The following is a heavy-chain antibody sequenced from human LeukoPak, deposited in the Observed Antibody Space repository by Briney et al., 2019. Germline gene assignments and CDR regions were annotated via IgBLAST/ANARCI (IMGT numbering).Heavy chain of an antibody. J-gene: IGHJ4*02. CDR3: ARNAMVRGVIMEG. Sequence: PGGSLRLSCSASGFTVSSNYMSWVRQAPGKGLEGVSVIYSGGSTYYADSVKGRFTISRNNSKNTLYLQMNSLRAEDTAVYYCARNAMVRGVIMEGWGQGTLVTVSS. D-gene: IGHD3-10*01. CDR2: IYSGGST. V-gene: IGHV3-53*01. CDR1: GFTVSSNY.